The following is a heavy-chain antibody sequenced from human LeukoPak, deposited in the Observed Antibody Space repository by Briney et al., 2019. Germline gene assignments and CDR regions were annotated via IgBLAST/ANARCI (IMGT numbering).Heavy chain of an antibody. CDR1: GFTFSSSF. CDR2: IAQDGGEK. J-gene: IGHJ4*02. Sequence: GGSLRLSCAASGFTFSSSFTSWVRQTPRKGLEWVANIAQDGGEKNYVVSVEGRFTISRDNAKNSLYLEMNLLRAEDTAVYYCAREWNIQYSMGVDYWGQGTLVTVSS. D-gene: IGHD3-3*01. V-gene: IGHV3-7*01. CDR3: AREWNIQYSMGVDY.